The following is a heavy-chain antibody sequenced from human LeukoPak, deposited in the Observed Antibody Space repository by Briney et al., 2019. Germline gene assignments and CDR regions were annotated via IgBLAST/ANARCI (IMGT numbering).Heavy chain of an antibody. CDR1: GFSFSSYS. CDR3: AKGVGDRTPPNWYYFDY. D-gene: IGHD7-27*01. Sequence: PGGSLRLSCEASGFSFSSYSINWVRQSPGKGLEWISYISSSGSSIYYADSVKGRFTISRDNSKNTLYLQMNSLRAEDTAVYYCAKGVGDRTPPNWYYFDYWGQGTLVTVSS. V-gene: IGHV3-48*01. CDR2: ISSSGSSI. J-gene: IGHJ4*02.